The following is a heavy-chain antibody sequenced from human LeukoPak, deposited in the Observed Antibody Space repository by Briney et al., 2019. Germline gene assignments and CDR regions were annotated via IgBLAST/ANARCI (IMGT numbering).Heavy chain of an antibody. CDR1: GGSISSYY. CDR3: ARAWVYHYYYMDV. J-gene: IGHJ6*03. CDR2: IYTSGST. Sequence: SETLSLTCTVSGGSISSYYWSWIRQPAGKGLDWIGRIYTSGSTNYNPSLKSRVTISVDTSKNQFSLKLSSVTAADTAVYYCARAWVYHYYYMDVWGKGTTVTVSS. D-gene: IGHD3-16*02. V-gene: IGHV4-4*07.